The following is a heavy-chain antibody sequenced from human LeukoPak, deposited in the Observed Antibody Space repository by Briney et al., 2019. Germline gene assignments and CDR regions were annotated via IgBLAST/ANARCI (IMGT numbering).Heavy chain of an antibody. CDR2: IRYDGRKT. CDR3: ARLKGDVTKYDY. V-gene: IGHV3-7*01. CDR1: GFTFSNYW. J-gene: IGHJ4*02. D-gene: IGHD2-8*01. Sequence: GGSLRLSCVGSGFTFSNYWRSWVRQAPGKGLPCVATIRYDGRKTDYVASVKGRFTISRDDAKNSLFLEMSSLRVDATAVYYCARLKGDVTKYDYWGQGTLVTVSS.